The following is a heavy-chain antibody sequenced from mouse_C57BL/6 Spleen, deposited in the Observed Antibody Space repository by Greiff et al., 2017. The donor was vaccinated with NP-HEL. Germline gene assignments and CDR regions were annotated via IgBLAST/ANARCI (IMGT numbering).Heavy chain of an antibody. CDR3: AIDYERDYYAMDY. Sequence: QVQLQQPGAELVKPGASVKVSCKASGYTFTSYWMHWVKQRPGQGLEWIGRIHPSDSDTNYNQKFKGKATLTVDKSSSTAYMQLSSLTSRDSAVYYCAIDYERDYYAMDYWGQGTSVTVSS. D-gene: IGHD1-1*01. J-gene: IGHJ4*01. CDR1: GYTFTSYW. V-gene: IGHV1-74*01. CDR2: IHPSDSDT.